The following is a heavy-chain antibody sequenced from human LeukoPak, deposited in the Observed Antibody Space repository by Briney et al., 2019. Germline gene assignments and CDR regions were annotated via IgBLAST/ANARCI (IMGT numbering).Heavy chain of an antibody. D-gene: IGHD2-2*01. CDR3: ARRYCSSTSCYIGLYYFDY. Sequence: GASVKVSCKASGYTFTSYGINWVRQATGQGLEWMGWMNPNSGNTGYAQKFQGRVTITRNTSISTAYMELSSLRSEDTAVYYCARRYCSSTSCYIGLYYFDYWGQGTLVTVSS. J-gene: IGHJ4*02. V-gene: IGHV1-8*03. CDR1: GYTFTSYG. CDR2: MNPNSGNT.